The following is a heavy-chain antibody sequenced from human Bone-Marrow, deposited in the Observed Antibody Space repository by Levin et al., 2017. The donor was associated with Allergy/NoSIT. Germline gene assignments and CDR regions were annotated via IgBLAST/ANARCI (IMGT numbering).Heavy chain of an antibody. CDR1: GFRLSSYG. CDR2: ISPDGSVE. Sequence: GESLKISCGASGFRLSSYGMHWVRQAPGKGLEWLAFISPDGSVEYHADSVKGRFRISRDNSENTLYLQMNRLTSEDTAIYFCAKGLRPYYFKFGMDVWGQGTTVTVSS. CDR3: AKGLRPYYFKFGMDV. J-gene: IGHJ6*02. D-gene: IGHD3-10*01. V-gene: IGHV3-30*18.